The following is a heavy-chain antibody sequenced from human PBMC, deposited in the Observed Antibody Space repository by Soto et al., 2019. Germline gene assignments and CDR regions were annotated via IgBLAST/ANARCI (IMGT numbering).Heavy chain of an antibody. CDR3: AKDGAYTGTYHLDY. J-gene: IGHJ4*02. V-gene: IGHV3-30*18. CDR1: GFTFSNYG. CDR2: LSNNGSNK. D-gene: IGHD1-26*01. Sequence: QVQLVESGGGVVQPGMSLSLSCAASGFTFSNYGMHWVRQAPGKGLEWETHLSNNGSNKFYADSVKGRFIISRDNSKNTLYLQMTSLIPEDTAVYYCAKDGAYTGTYHLDYWGQGTLVTVSS.